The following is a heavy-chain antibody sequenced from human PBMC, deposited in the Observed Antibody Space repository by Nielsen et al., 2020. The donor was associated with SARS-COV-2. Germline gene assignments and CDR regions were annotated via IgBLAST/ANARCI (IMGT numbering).Heavy chain of an antibody. CDR2: IHQSGNT. CDR3: ARFVSGVFILYHYSAMAV. J-gene: IGHJ6*02. V-gene: IGHV4-39*01. CDR1: GGSISSSSYY. D-gene: IGHD3-3*01. Sequence: SETLSLTCTVSGGSISSSSYYWGWIRQPPGKGLEWIGEIHQSGNTNYNPSLKSRVTVSLARSKNQFSLKLSSVTAADTAVYFCARFVSGVFILYHYSAMAVWGQGTTVTVSS.